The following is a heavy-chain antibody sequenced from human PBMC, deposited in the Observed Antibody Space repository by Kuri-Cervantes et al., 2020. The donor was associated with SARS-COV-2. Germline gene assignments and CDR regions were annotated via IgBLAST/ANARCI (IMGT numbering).Heavy chain of an antibody. J-gene: IGHJ6*02. CDR1: GGSISSSSYY. Sequence: GSLRLSCTVSGGSISSSSYYWGWIRQPPGKGLEWIGSIYYSGSTNYNPSLKSRVTISVDTSKNQFSLKLSSVTAADTAVYYCARGVGAAVAGTLITIYYYYGMDVWGQGTTVTVSS. V-gene: IGHV4-39*07. CDR3: ARGVGAAVAGTLITIYYYYGMDV. CDR2: IYYSGST. D-gene: IGHD6-19*01.